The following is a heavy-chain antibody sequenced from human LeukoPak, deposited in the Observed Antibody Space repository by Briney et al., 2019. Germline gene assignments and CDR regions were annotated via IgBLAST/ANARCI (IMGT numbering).Heavy chain of an antibody. J-gene: IGHJ4*02. CDR3: AREARYESSGYYFDF. Sequence: PGGSLRLSCAASGFTFSTYTMNWVRQAPGKGLEWVSSITSSSYIYYADSVKGRFTISRDNAKNSLYLQMTSLRAEDTAVYYCAREARYESSGYYFDFWGQGTQVTVSS. CDR1: GFTFSTYT. D-gene: IGHD3-22*01. CDR2: ITSSSYI. V-gene: IGHV3-21*01.